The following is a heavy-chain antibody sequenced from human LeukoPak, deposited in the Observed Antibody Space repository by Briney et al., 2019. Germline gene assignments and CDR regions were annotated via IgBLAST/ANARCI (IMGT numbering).Heavy chain of an antibody. J-gene: IGHJ5*02. Sequence: GGSLRLSCAASGFTFSSYAMSWVRQAPGKGLEWVSAISGSGGSTYYADSVKGRFTISRDNAKNSLYLQMNSLRAEDTAVYYCARESVNNDFWSGSYFGPYNWFAPWGQGTLVTVSS. V-gene: IGHV3-23*01. D-gene: IGHD3-3*01. CDR3: ARESVNNDFWSGSYFGPYNWFAP. CDR2: ISGSGGST. CDR1: GFTFSSYA.